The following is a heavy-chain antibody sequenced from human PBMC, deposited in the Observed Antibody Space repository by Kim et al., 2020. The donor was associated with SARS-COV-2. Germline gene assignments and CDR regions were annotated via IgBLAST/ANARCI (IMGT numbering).Heavy chain of an antibody. CDR1: GFTFSNAW. V-gene: IGHV3-15*01. D-gene: IGHD3-22*01. Sequence: GGSLRLSCAASGFTFSNAWTSWVRQAPGKGLEWVGRIKSKTDGGTTDYAAPVKGRFSISRDDSKNTLYLQMNSLKTEDTAVYYCSTGELYYDLGGYWGQGTLVTVSS. CDR3: STGELYYDLGGY. CDR2: IKSKTDGGTT. J-gene: IGHJ4*02.